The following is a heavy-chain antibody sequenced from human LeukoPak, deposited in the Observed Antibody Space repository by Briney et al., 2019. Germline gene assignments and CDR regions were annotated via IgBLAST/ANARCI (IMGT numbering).Heavy chain of an antibody. CDR3: ARQGRPMGYDFWSGYRYFDY. Sequence: SETLSLTCTVSGGSISSSTYYWGWIRQPPGKGLEWIGSIYYSGSTYYKSSLKSRVTISVDTSKNQFSLKLSSVTAADTAVYYCARQGRPMGYDFWSGYRYFDYWGQGTLVTVSS. CDR2: IYYSGST. J-gene: IGHJ4*02. D-gene: IGHD3-3*01. CDR1: GGSISSSTYY. V-gene: IGHV4-39*01.